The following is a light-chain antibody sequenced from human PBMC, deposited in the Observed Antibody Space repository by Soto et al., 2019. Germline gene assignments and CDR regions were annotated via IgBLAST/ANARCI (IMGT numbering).Light chain of an antibody. CDR2: GAS. CDR3: QQYGSSGT. CDR1: QSVSNNY. J-gene: IGKJ1*01. Sequence: EIGLTQSPGTLSLSPRERATLSCRASQSVSNNYLAWYQQKPGQAPRLLIYGASNRATGIPDRFSGSGSGTDFTLTISRLEPEDFAVYYCQQYGSSGTFGQGTKVDIK. V-gene: IGKV3-20*01.